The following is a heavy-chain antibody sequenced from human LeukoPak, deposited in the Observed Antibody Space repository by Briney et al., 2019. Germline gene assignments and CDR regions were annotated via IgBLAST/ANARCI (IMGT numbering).Heavy chain of an antibody. CDR1: GDSVSSNSAA. CDR2: TYYRSKWYN. Sequence: SQTLSLTCAISGDSVSSNSAAWNWIRQSPSRGLEWLGRTYYRSKWYNDYAVSVKSRITINPDTSKNQFSLQLSSVTAADTAVYYCARVGHDIVVVPAAGEYYYYYMDVWGKGTTVTVSS. J-gene: IGHJ6*03. D-gene: IGHD2-2*01. CDR3: ARVGHDIVVVPAAGEYYYYYMDV. V-gene: IGHV6-1*01.